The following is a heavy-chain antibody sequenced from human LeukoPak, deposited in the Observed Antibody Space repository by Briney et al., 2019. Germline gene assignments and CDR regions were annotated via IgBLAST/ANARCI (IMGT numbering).Heavy chain of an antibody. V-gene: IGHV3-23*01. CDR3: ARDPAGDY. Sequence: GGSLRLSCAASGFTVSSNYMSWVRQAPGKGLEWVSGISGNGGSTYYADSVKGRFTISRDNSKNSLYLQMNSLRAEDTAVYYCARDPAGDYWGQGTLVTVSS. CDR2: ISGNGGST. CDR1: GFTVSSNY. J-gene: IGHJ4*02. D-gene: IGHD6-19*01.